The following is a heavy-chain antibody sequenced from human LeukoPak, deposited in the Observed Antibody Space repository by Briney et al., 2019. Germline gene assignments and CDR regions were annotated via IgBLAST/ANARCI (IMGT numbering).Heavy chain of an antibody. V-gene: IGHV4-59*12. D-gene: IGHD1-26*01. J-gene: IGHJ4*02. CDR1: GGSISSYY. CDR2: IYYSGST. Sequence: SETLSLTCTVSGGSISSYYWSWIRQPPGKGLEWIGYIYYSGSTNYNPSLKSRVTISVDTSKNQFSLKLSSVTAADTAVYYCARDSGSYSGIDYWGQGTLVTVSS. CDR3: ARDSGSYSGIDY.